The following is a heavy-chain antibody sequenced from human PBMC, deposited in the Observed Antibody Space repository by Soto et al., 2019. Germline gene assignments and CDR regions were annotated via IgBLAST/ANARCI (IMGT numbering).Heavy chain of an antibody. Sequence: ASVKVSCKASGYAFTSYAMHWVRQAPGQRLEWMGWINAGNGNTKYSQKFQGRVTITRDTSASTAYMELSSLRSEDTSVYYCARAQQLAGYYFDYWGQGTLVTVSS. CDR3: ARAQQLAGYYFDY. CDR2: INAGNGNT. CDR1: GYAFTSYA. J-gene: IGHJ4*02. D-gene: IGHD6-13*01. V-gene: IGHV1-3*01.